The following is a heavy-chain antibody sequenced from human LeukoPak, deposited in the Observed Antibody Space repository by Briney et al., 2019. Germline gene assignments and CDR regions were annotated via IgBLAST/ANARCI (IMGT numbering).Heavy chain of an antibody. V-gene: IGHV3-7*01. Sequence: GGSLRLSCAASGFTFSSYAMSWVRQAPGKGLEWVANIKQDGSEKYYVDSVKGRFTISRDNAKNSLYLQMNSLRAEDTAVYCCARDLGVRGVHYYYYYGMDVWGQGTTVTVSS. J-gene: IGHJ6*02. D-gene: IGHD3-10*01. CDR2: IKQDGSEK. CDR3: ARDLGVRGVHYYYYYGMDV. CDR1: GFTFSSYA.